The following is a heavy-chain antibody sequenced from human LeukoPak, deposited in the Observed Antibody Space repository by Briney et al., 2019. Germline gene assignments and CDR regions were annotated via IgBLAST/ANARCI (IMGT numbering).Heavy chain of an antibody. Sequence: PSQTLSLTCTVSGGSISSGSYYWSWIRQPAGKGLEWIGRIYTSGSTNYNPSLKSRVTMSVDTSKNQFSLKLSSVTAADTAVYYCASQYYYDSNWFDPWGQGTLVTVPS. CDR1: GGSISSGSYY. CDR3: ASQYYYDSNWFDP. D-gene: IGHD3-22*01. V-gene: IGHV4-61*02. J-gene: IGHJ5*02. CDR2: IYTSGST.